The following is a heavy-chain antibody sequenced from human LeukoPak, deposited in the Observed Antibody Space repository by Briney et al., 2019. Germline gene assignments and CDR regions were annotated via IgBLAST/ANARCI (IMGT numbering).Heavy chain of an antibody. V-gene: IGHV4-31*03. D-gene: IGHD4-17*01. J-gene: IGHJ4*02. Sequence: SETLSLTCTVSGGSISSGGYYWSWIRQHPGKGLEWIGYIYYSGSTYYNPSLKSRVTISVDTSKNQFSLKLSSVTAADTAVYYCARHFLDPYGDYTPYDYWGQGTLVTVSS. CDR1: GGSISSGGYY. CDR3: ARHFLDPYGDYTPYDY. CDR2: IYYSGST.